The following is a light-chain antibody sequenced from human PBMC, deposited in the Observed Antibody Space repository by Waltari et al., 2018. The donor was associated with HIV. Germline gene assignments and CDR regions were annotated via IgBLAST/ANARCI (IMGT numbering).Light chain of an antibody. CDR3: QSYDSSLSGVI. V-gene: IGLV1-40*01. J-gene: IGLJ2*01. CDR1: SSNLGAGYD. CDR2: DNN. Sequence: QSVLTQPPSVSAAPGQRVTISCTGSSSNLGAGYDVHWYQHLPGTAPKLLIYDNNKRPSGVPDRFSGSKSGTSASLAITGLQAEDEADYYCQSYDSSLSGVIFGGGTKLTVL.